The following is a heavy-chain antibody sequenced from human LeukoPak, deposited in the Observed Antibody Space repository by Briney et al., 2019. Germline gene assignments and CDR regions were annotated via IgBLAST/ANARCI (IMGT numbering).Heavy chain of an antibody. D-gene: IGHD3-22*01. CDR2: IYSSGST. Sequence: SETLSLTCTVSGDSISGYYWGWIRQPAGKGLEWIGRIYSSGSTNYNPSLNSRVTISVDKSKNQFSLTLSFITAADTAVYYCASENRDYEGSGYHYEYWGQGTLVTVSS. J-gene: IGHJ4*02. CDR3: ASENRDYEGSGYHYEY. CDR1: GDSISGYY. V-gene: IGHV4-4*07.